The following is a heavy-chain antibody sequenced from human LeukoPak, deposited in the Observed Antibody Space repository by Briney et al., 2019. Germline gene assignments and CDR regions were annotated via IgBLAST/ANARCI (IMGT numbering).Heavy chain of an antibody. CDR2: IRYDGSNK. V-gene: IGHV3-33*08. D-gene: IGHD3-10*01. CDR3: ARSLRVRGVPDYMDV. J-gene: IGHJ6*03. CDR1: GFTFSNYW. Sequence: GGSLRLSCAASGFTFSNYWMSWVRQAPGRGLEWVAFIRYDGSNKYYADIVKGRFTISRDNSKNTVFLQMNSLRAEDTAVYYCARSLRVRGVPDYMDVWGRGTTVTISS.